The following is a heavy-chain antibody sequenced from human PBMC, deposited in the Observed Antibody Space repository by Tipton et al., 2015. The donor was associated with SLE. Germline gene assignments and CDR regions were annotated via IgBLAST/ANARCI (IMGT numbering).Heavy chain of an antibody. V-gene: IGHV3-21*01. CDR2: ISSSSSYI. CDR3: ASSGRPDAFDI. J-gene: IGHJ3*02. CDR1: GFTFSSYS. D-gene: IGHD2-15*01. Sequence: AVSGFTFSSYSMNWVRQAPGKGLEWVSSISSSSSYIYYADSVKGRFTISRDNAKNSLYLQMNSLRAEDTAVYYCASSGRPDAFDIWGQGTMVTVSS.